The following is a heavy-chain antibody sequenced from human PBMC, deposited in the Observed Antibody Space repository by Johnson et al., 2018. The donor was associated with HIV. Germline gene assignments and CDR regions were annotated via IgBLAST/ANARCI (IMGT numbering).Heavy chain of an antibody. CDR1: GFTFSNYD. CDR3: ARPGSDSSGYYYHYDAFDI. D-gene: IGHD3-22*01. CDR2: IGAAGDT. Sequence: VQLVESGGGLVQPGGSLRLSCVASGFTFSNYDMHWVRQATGKGLEWVSVIGAAGDTYYPGSVKGRFTISRENANNSLYLQMNSLRAEDTALYYCARPGSDSSGYYYHYDAFDIWGQGTMVTVSS. J-gene: IGHJ3*02. V-gene: IGHV3-13*01.